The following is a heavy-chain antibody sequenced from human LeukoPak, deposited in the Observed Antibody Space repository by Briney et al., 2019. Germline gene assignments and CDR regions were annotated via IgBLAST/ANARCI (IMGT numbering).Heavy chain of an antibody. CDR1: GYTFTSYY. J-gene: IGHJ4*02. CDR3: ASMYGGNSYFDY. D-gene: IGHD4-23*01. V-gene: IGHV1-46*01. Sequence: ASVKVSCKASGYTFTSYYMHWVRQAPGQGLEWMGIINPSGGSTSYAQKLQGRVTMTRDTSTSTVYMELSSLRPEDTAVYYCASMYGGNSYFDYCGQGTLVTVSS. CDR2: INPSGGST.